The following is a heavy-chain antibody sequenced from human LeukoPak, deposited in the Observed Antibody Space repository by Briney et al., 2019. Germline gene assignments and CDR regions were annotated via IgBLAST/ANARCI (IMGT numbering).Heavy chain of an antibody. CDR3: AREESDCGGDCYFDY. Sequence: PGGSLRLSCAASGFTFSSYEMNWVRQAPGKGLEWVSSISSSSSYIYYADSVKGRFTISRDNAKNSLYLQMNSLRAKDTAVYYCAREESDCGGDCYFDYWGQGTLVTASS. CDR2: ISSSSSYI. V-gene: IGHV3-21*01. D-gene: IGHD2-21*02. CDR1: GFTFSSYE. J-gene: IGHJ4*02.